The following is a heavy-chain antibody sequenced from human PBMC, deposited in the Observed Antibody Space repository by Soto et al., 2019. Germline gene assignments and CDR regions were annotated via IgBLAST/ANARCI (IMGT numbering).Heavy chain of an antibody. J-gene: IGHJ6*02. D-gene: IGHD2-15*01. V-gene: IGHV5-51*01. CDR2: IYPGDSDT. Sequence: GESLKISCKGSGYRFTNYWIGWVRQMPGKGLEWVGIIYPGDSDTRYSPSFQGQVTISADKSINTAYLQWSSLKASDTAMYYCARLGVVVTTYYYGMDVWGQGT. CDR1: GYRFTNYW. CDR3: ARLGVVVTTYYYGMDV.